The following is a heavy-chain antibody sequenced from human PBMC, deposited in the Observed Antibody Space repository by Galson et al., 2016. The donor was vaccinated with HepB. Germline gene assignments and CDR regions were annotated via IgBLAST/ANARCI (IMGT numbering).Heavy chain of an antibody. J-gene: IGHJ3*02. CDR2: IWSDGSNT. D-gene: IGHD7-27*01. CDR1: GFIFSDYG. V-gene: IGHV3-33*01. CDR3: ARASGPFDM. Sequence: SLRLSCAASGFIFSDYGMHWVRQAPGKGLEWVAVIWSDGSNTFYSDSVKGRFTISRDNSENTLYLQMNRLRAEDTALYYCARASGPFDMWGQGTMVTVSS.